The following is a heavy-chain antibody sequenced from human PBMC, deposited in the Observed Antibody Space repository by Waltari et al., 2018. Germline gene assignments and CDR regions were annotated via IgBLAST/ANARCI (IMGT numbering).Heavy chain of an antibody. Sequence: QVQLVQSGAEVKKPGSSVKVSCKASGCTFSSYAISWVRLAPGQGLEWMGGIIPIFGTANYAQKFQGRVTITTDESTSTAYMELSSLRSEDTAVYYCATDLDSSRPAVAFDIWGQGTMVTVSS. CDR2: IIPIFGTA. CDR3: ATDLDSSRPAVAFDI. J-gene: IGHJ3*02. D-gene: IGHD6-13*01. CDR1: GCTFSSYA. V-gene: IGHV1-69*05.